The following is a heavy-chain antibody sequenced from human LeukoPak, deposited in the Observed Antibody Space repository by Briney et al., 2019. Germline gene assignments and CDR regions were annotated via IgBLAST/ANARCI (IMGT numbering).Heavy chain of an antibody. CDR1: GGSISSSSYY. J-gene: IGHJ4*02. CDR3: ASTALYDFWSGYYLY. CDR2: IYYSGST. D-gene: IGHD3-3*01. Sequence: SETLSLTCTVSGGSISSSSYYWGWIRQPPGKWLEWIGSIYYSGSTYYNPSLKSRVTISVYTSKSQFSMKLSSATAADTAVYYCASTALYDFWSGYYLYWGQGTLVTVSS. V-gene: IGHV4-39*01.